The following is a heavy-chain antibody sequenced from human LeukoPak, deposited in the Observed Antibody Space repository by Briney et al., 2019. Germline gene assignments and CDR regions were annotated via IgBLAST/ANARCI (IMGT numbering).Heavy chain of an antibody. CDR3: ATEGVGLTDAFDI. CDR1: GGTFSSYA. D-gene: IGHD1-14*01. Sequence: ASVKATCKASGGTFSSYAISWVRQAPGQGLEWMGRIIPIFGTANYAQKFQGRVTITADKSTGTAYMELSSLRSEDTAVHYCATEGVGLTDAFDIWGQGTMVTVSS. CDR2: IIPIFGTA. J-gene: IGHJ3*02. V-gene: IGHV1-69*06.